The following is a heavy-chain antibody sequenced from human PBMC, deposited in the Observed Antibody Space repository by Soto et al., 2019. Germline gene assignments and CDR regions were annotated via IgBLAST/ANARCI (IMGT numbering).Heavy chain of an antibody. D-gene: IGHD1-26*01. CDR1: GFTFSYFW. CDR3: ARHGTYCFDY. V-gene: IGHV3-7*01. CDR2: IKQDGSER. Sequence: GGSLRLSCAASGFTFSYFWMSWVRQAPGKGLECVASIKQDGSERYYVDSVKGRFTISRDNAKNSLYLQMNSLRAEDTAVYYCARHGTYCFDYWGQGSLVTVSS. J-gene: IGHJ4*02.